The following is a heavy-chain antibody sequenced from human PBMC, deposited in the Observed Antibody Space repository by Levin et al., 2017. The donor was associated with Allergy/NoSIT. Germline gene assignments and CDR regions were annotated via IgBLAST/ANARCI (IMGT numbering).Heavy chain of an antibody. V-gene: IGHV4-31*03. D-gene: IGHD6-6*01. CDR3: ASLPVDMGSSSVDY. CDR1: GGSISSGGYY. Sequence: SQTLSLTCTVSGGSISSGGYYWSWIRQHPGKGLEWIGYIYYSGSTYYNPSLKSRVTISVDTSKNQFSLKLSSVTAADTAVYYCASLPVDMGSSSVDYWGQGTLVTVSS. CDR2: IYYSGST. J-gene: IGHJ4*02.